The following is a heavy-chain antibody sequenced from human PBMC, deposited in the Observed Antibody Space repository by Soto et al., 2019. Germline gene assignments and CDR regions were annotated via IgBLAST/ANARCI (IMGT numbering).Heavy chain of an antibody. CDR1: GFSFSTYN. V-gene: IGHV3-21*01. D-gene: IGHD2-21*02. Sequence: GGSRRRSGEASGFSFSTYNMHWVRRAPGKGLPWASPTGRRTDYSAADSVKGRITISRHNAKNSVSLQMNSLRDEDTVVYYCAREETAWPLAYGLNVCGQGPTVAVS. CDR2: TGRRTDY. J-gene: IGHJ6*02. CDR3: AREETAWPLAYGLNV.